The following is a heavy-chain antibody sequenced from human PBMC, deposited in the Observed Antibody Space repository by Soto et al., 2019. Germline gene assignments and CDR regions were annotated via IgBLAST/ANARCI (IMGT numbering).Heavy chain of an antibody. J-gene: IGHJ4*02. D-gene: IGHD1-26*01. CDR1: GGSISSYY. Sequence: QVQLQESGPGLEKPSETLSLTCTVSGGSISSYYWSWIRQPPGKGLEWIGYIYYSGSTNYNPSLSSRVPISVDTSKKQFSLKLSSVTAADTAVYYCARRWGAAVDYWGQGTLVTVSS. CDR3: ARRWGAAVDY. CDR2: IYYSGST. V-gene: IGHV4-59*08.